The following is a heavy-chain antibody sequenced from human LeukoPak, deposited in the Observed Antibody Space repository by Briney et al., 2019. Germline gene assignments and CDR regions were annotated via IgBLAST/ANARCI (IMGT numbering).Heavy chain of an antibody. Sequence: PGRSLRLSCAASGFTVSSNYMSWVRQAPGKGLEWVANIKQDGSEKYYVDSVKGRFTISRDNSKNTLYLQMNSLRAEDTAVYYCARGPSGYHNTGGQGTLVTVSS. V-gene: IGHV3-7*01. CDR3: ARGPSGYHNT. J-gene: IGHJ4*02. CDR1: GFTVSSNY. CDR2: IKQDGSEK. D-gene: IGHD5-12*01.